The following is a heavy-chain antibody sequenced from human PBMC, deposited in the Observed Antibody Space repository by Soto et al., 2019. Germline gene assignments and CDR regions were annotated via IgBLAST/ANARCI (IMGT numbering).Heavy chain of an antibody. V-gene: IGHV1-18*01. Sequence: QVQLVQSGAEVKKPGASVKVSCKASGYTFTSYGISWVRQAPGQGLEWMGWISAYNGNTNYAQKLQGRVTMTTDTSTSPAYMELRSLRSDEPAVYYCAREGLAYCGGDCYSPPEYFQHWGQGTLVTVSS. CDR3: AREGLAYCGGDCYSPPEYFQH. D-gene: IGHD2-21*02. J-gene: IGHJ1*01. CDR2: ISAYNGNT. CDR1: GYTFTSYG.